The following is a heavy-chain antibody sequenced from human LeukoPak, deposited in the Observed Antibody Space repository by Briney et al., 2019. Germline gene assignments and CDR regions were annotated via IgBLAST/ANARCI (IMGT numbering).Heavy chain of an antibody. CDR2: ISYNGGFI. D-gene: IGHD6-19*01. J-gene: IGHJ4*02. V-gene: IGHV3-9*01. Sequence: SWGSLRLSCAGSGFTFDDYAMHWVRQAPGKGLEWLSIISYNGGFIDYADSVKARFTISRDNAKNSLYLQLDSLRAEDTAIYYCAKVRGKYSSHFFFDYWGQGTLVTVSS. CDR3: AKVRGKYSSHFFFDY. CDR1: GFTFDDYA.